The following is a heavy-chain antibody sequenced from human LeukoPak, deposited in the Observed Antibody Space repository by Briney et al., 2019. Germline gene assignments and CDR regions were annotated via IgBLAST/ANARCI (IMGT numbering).Heavy chain of an antibody. D-gene: IGHD4-11*01. V-gene: IGHV1-2*04. Sequence: GASVKVSCKASGYTFTSYGISWVRQAPGQGLEWMGWINPNSGGTNYAQKFQGWVTMTRDTSISTAYMELSRLRSDDTAVYYCARDLGDNSDNWFDPWGQGTLVTVSS. J-gene: IGHJ5*02. CDR3: ARDLGDNSDNWFDP. CDR2: INPNSGGT. CDR1: GYTFTSYG.